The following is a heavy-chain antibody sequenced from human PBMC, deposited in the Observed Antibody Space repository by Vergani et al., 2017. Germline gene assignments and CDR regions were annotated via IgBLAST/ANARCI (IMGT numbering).Heavy chain of an antibody. CDR3: ARDSVVVAAHYFDY. CDR1: GFTFSSYS. D-gene: IGHD2-15*01. J-gene: IGHJ4*02. Sequence: EVQLVESGGGLVQPGGSLRLSCAASGFTFSSYSMNWVRQAPGKGLEWVSYISSSSSTIYYEDSVKGRFTISRDNAKNSLYLQMNSLRADDTAVYYCARDSVVVAAHYFDYWGQGTLVTVSS. CDR2: ISSSSSTI. V-gene: IGHV3-48*01.